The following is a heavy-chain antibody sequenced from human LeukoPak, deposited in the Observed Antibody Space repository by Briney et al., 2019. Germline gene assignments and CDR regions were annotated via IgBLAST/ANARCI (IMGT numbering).Heavy chain of an antibody. CDR3: ARVEVEYYDSSGYYLFDY. CDR1: GYTLTSYG. CDR2: ISTNNGNT. J-gene: IGHJ4*02. Sequence: ASVKVSCKASGYTLTSYGLSWVRQAPGQGLEWMGWISTNNGNTNYAQKLQGRVTMTTDTSTSTAYMELRSLRSDDTAVYYCARVEVEYYDSSGYYLFDYWGQGTLVTVSS. V-gene: IGHV1-18*01. D-gene: IGHD3-22*01.